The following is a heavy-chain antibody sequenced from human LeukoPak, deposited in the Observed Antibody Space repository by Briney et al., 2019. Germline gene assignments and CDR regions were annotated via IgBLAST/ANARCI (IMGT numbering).Heavy chain of an antibody. D-gene: IGHD5-18*01. CDR3: AKFPSLNVDTAMATGY. J-gene: IGHJ4*02. CDR2: ISGSGGST. CDR1: GFSFSSYA. Sequence: PGGSLRLSCAASGFSFSSYAMIWVRQAPGKGLEWVSAISGSGGSTYYADSVKGRFTISRDNSKNTLYLQMNSLRAEDTAVYYCAKFPSLNVDTAMATGYWGQGTLVTVSS. V-gene: IGHV3-23*01.